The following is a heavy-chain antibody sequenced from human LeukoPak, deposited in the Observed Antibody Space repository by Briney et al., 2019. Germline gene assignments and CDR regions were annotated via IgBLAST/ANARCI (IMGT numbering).Heavy chain of an antibody. J-gene: IGHJ4*02. CDR1: GFTFSSYG. D-gene: IGHD4-11*01. CDR3: TGHHQAYSRTY. Sequence: GGTLRLSCAASGFTFSSYGMSWVRQAPGKGLVWVSRISTDASSTTYADSVKGRFTISRDNAKGTLYLQMSSLRAEDTAVYYCTGHHQAYSRTYWGQGTLVTVSS. V-gene: IGHV3-74*01. CDR2: ISTDASST.